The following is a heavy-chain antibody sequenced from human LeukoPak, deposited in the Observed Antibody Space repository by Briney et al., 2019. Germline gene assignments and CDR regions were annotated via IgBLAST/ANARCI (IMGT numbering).Heavy chain of an antibody. CDR3: ARGEGERYYVNYFDY. D-gene: IGHD1-26*01. CDR2: IYYSGST. J-gene: IGHJ4*03. V-gene: IGHV4-39*07. CDR1: GGSISSSSYY. Sequence: PSETLSLTCTVSGGSISSSSYYWGWIRQPPGKGLEWIGSIYYSGSTYYNPSLKSRATMSIDTSKNQFSLNLGSVTAADTAVYYCARGEGERYYVNYFDYWGHGILATVSS.